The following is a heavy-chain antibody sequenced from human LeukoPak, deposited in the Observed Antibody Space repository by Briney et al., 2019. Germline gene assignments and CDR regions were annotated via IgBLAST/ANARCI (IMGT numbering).Heavy chain of an antibody. Sequence: PSETLSLTCTVSGGSISSGDYYWNWIRQPPGKGLEWIGYIYYSGSTYYNPSLKSRVTISVDTSKNQFSLKLGSVTAADTAVYYCARDRTRFWGMDVWGQGTTVTVSS. V-gene: IGHV4-30-4*01. CDR3: ARDRTRFWGMDV. J-gene: IGHJ6*02. D-gene: IGHD3-10*01. CDR2: IYYSGST. CDR1: GGSISSGDYY.